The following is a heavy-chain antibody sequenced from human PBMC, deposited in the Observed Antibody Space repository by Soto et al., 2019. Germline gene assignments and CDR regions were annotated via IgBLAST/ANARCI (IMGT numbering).Heavy chain of an antibody. CDR1: GFTFSSYG. D-gene: IGHD3-16*02. Sequence: GGSLRLSCAASGFTFSSYGMHWVRQAPGKGLEWVAVISYDGSNKYYADSVKGRFTISRGNSENTLYLQMNGLRADDTALYFCAKSRVFIGAIVTLLDSWGQGTQVTVSS. V-gene: IGHV3-30*18. CDR2: ISYDGSNK. CDR3: AKSRVFIGAIVTLLDS. J-gene: IGHJ4*02.